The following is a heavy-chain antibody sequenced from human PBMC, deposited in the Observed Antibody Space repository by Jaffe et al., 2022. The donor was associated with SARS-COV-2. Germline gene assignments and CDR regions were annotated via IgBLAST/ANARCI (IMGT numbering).Heavy chain of an antibody. CDR1: GGSFSGYY. V-gene: IGHV4-34*01. CDR2: INHSGST. Sequence: QVQLQQWGAGLLKPSETLSLTCAVYGGSFSGYYWSWIRQPPGKGLEWIGEINHSGSTNYNPSLKSRVTISVDTSKNQFSLKLSSVTAADTAVYYCARANRRGSIFFDYWGQGTLVTVSS. D-gene: IGHD2-2*01. J-gene: IGHJ4*02. CDR3: ARANRRGSIFFDY.